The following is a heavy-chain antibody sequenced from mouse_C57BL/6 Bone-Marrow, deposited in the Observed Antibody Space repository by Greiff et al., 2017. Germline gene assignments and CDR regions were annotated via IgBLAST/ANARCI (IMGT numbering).Heavy chain of an antibody. CDR1: GYTFTSYG. Sequence: VMLVESGAELARPGASVKLSCKASGYTFTSYGISWVKQRTGQGLEWIGEIYPRSGNTYYNEKFKGKATLTADKSSSTAYMELRSLTSEDSAVYFCAIEGAAKTPDYWGQGTTLTVSS. V-gene: IGHV1-81*01. CDR2: IYPRSGNT. D-gene: IGHD3-3*01. J-gene: IGHJ2*01. CDR3: AIEGAAKTPDY.